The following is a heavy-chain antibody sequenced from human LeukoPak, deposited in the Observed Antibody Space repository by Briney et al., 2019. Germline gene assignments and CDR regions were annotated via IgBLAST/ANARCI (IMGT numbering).Heavy chain of an antibody. J-gene: IGHJ3*02. CDR3: ARDGYNFPDAFDI. Sequence: ASVKVSCKASGYTFTGYAMNWVRQAPGQGLEWMGWINTNTGNPTYAQGFTGRFVFSLDTSVSTAYLQISNLMPEDTAVYYCARDGYNFPDAFDIWGQGTMVSVSS. V-gene: IGHV7-4-1*02. D-gene: IGHD5-24*01. CDR1: GYTFTGYA. CDR2: INTNTGNP.